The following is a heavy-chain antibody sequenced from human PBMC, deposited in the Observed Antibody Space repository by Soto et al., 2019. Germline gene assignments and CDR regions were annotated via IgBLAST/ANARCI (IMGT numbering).Heavy chain of an antibody. V-gene: IGHV4-30-2*01. J-gene: IGHJ6*02. CDR3: ALPGDYYYGMDV. CDR2: IYHSGST. Sequence: SETLSLTCAVSGGSISSGGYSWSWIRQPPGKGLEWIGYIYHSGSTYYNPSLKSRVTISVDRSKNQFSLKLSSVTAADTAVYYCALPGDYYYGMDVWGQGTTVTVSS. CDR1: GGSISSGGYS.